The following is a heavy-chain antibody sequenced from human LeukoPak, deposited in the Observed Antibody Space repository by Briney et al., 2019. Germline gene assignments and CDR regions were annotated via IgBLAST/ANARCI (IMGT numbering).Heavy chain of an antibody. Sequence: GGSLRLSCTASGFTLSNAWMNWVRQAPGKGLEWVSAISGSGGSTYYADSVKGRFTISRDNSKNTLYLQMNSLRAEDTAVYYCAKSRNFGSGYYFDYWGQGTLVTVSS. CDR3: AKSRNFGSGYYFDY. CDR2: ISGSGGST. V-gene: IGHV3-23*01. CDR1: GFTLSNAW. J-gene: IGHJ4*02. D-gene: IGHD3-3*01.